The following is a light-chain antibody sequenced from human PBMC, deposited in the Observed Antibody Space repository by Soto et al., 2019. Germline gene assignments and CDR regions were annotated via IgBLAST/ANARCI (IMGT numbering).Light chain of an antibody. CDR1: QSINNN. CDR2: GAS. J-gene: IGKJ4*01. V-gene: IGKV3-15*01. Sequence: EIVMTQSPATLSVSPGERVTLSCRASQSINNNLAWYQQKPGQGPRLLIYGASSRATGIPARFSGSGSGTGFTLTISSLQSEDFAIYYCQQSNNWPLTFGGGTKVEIK. CDR3: QQSNNWPLT.